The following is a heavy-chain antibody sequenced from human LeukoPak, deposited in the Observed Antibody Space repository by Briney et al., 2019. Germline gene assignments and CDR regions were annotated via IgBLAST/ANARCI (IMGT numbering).Heavy chain of an antibody. V-gene: IGHV1-2*06. D-gene: IGHD1-26*01. CDR2: INPNSGGT. CDR3: ARDPQWELNFDY. CDR1: GYTFTGYY. J-gene: IGHJ4*02. Sequence: ASVKVSCKASGYTFTGYYMHWVRQAPGQGLELMGRINPNSGGTNYAQKFQGRVTMTRDTSISTAYMELSRLRSDDTAVYYCARDPQWELNFDYWGQGTLVTVSS.